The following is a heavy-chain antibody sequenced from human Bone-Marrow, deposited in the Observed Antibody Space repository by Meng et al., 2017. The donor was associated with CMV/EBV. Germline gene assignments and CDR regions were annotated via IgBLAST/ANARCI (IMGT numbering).Heavy chain of an antibody. Sequence: GESLKISCAASGFTFSNYMVNWVRQAPGKGPEWVSGISVTRYTFYADSVKGRFTISRDNAKSSLYLQMNSLTAEDTAVYYCAREIGHSREDNYYYYGMDVWGQGTTVTGSS. CDR3: AREIGHSREDNYYYYGMDV. V-gene: IGHV3-21*01. D-gene: IGHD5-18*01. CDR1: GFTFSNYM. J-gene: IGHJ6*01. CDR2: ISVTRYT.